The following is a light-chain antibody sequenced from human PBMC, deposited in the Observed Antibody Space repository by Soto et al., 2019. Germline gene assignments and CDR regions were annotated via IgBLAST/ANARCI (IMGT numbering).Light chain of an antibody. Sequence: QSALTQPRSVSGSPGQSVTISCTGTSSDVGGYNYVSWYQQHPGKAPKLMIYAVNKRPSGVPDRFSGSKSGNTASLTISGLQADDEADCYCCSSAGNLFVFGSGTKVTVL. CDR3: CSSAGNLFV. J-gene: IGLJ1*01. CDR1: SSDVGGYNY. CDR2: AVN. V-gene: IGLV2-11*01.